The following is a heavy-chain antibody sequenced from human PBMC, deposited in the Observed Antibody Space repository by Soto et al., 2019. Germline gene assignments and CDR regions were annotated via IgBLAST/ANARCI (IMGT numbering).Heavy chain of an antibody. CDR1: GFIFSNYG. CDR3: AKSRLGAPKNPLDY. Sequence: QALLVESGGGVVLPGRSLTLSCAASGFIFSNYGMHWVRQAPGKGLDWVAVISYDGTIKYFGDSVRGRFSISRDNSKKTLYLQMNSLRPEYTAVYYCAKSRLGAPKNPLDYWGQGTLVTVSS. CDR2: ISYDGTIK. D-gene: IGHD1-26*01. J-gene: IGHJ4*02. V-gene: IGHV3-30*18.